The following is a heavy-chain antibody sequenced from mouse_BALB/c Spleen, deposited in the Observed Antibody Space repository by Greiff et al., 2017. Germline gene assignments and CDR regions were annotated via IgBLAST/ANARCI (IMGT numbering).Heavy chain of an antibody. CDR3: APNRYEEPWFAY. J-gene: IGHJ3*01. CDR2: ISYDGSN. CDR1: GYSITSGYY. V-gene: IGHV3-6*02. Sequence: EVKLQESGPGLVKPSQSLSLTCSVTGYSITSGYYWNWIRQFPGNKLEWMGYISYDGSNNYNPSLKNRISITRDTSKNQFFLKLNSVTTEDTATYYCAPNRYEEPWFAYWGQGTLVTVSA. D-gene: IGHD2-14*01.